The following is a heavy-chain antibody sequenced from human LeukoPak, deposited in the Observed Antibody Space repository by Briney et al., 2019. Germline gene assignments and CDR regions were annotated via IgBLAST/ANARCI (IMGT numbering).Heavy chain of an antibody. CDR3: ARGVLLWFGGPYYFDY. Sequence: SETLSLTCTVSGGSISSYYWSWIRQPPGKGLEWIGYIYYSGSTNYNPSLKSRVTISVDTSKNQFSLKLSSVTAADTAVYYCARGVLLWFGGPYYFDYWGQGTLVTVSS. CDR2: IYYSGST. CDR1: GGSISSYY. D-gene: IGHD3-10*01. J-gene: IGHJ4*02. V-gene: IGHV4-59*01.